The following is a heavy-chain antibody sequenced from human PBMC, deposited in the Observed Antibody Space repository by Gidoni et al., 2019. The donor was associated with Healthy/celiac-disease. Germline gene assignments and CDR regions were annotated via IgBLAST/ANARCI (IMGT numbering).Heavy chain of an antibody. J-gene: IGHJ4*02. CDR2: IYYSGST. CDR1: GGSISSSSYY. D-gene: IGHD3-16*01. V-gene: IGHV4-39*01. Sequence: QLQLQESGPGLVKPSATLSLTCTVSGGSISSSSYYWGWIRQPPGKGLEWIGNIYYSGSTYYNPSLKSRVTISVDTSKNQFSLKLSSVTAADTAVYYCAKGGDKTRGFDDWGQGTLVTVSS. CDR3: AKGGDKTRGFDD.